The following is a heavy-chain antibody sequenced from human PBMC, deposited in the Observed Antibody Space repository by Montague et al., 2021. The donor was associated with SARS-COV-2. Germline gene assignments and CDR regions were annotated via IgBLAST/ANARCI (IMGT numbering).Heavy chain of an antibody. V-gene: IGHV4-39*01. CDR2: IYYSGTT. CDR3: ARSTATFGESHNWFAP. D-gene: IGHD3-10*01. CDR1: GGSISSNNNY. Sequence: SETLSLTCTVSGGSISSNNNYWGWIRQSAGKGLEWIGSIYYSGTTYYNPSLKSRVTISVDTSKNQFSLRLSSVTATDTSDYYCARSTATFGESHNWFAPWGQGTLVIVSS. J-gene: IGHJ5*02.